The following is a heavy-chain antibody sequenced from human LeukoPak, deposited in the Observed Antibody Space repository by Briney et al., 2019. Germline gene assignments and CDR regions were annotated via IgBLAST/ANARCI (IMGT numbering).Heavy chain of an antibody. J-gene: IGHJ4*02. Sequence: PGGSLRLSCAASGFTFSNYAMHWVRQAPGKGLEWVTFIRYDGSNKYYAGSVKGRFTISRDNSKNTLYLQMSSLRAEDTAVYYCAKAIHSSSSGVVDYWGLGTLVTVSS. V-gene: IGHV3-30*02. CDR2: IRYDGSNK. CDR3: AKAIHSSSSGVVDY. D-gene: IGHD6-6*01. CDR1: GFTFSNYA.